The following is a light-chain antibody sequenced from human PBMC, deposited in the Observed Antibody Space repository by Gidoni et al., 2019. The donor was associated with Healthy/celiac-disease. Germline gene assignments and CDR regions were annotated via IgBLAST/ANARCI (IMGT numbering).Light chain of an antibody. CDR2: GNS. V-gene: IGLV1-40*01. Sequence: QSVLTQPPSVYGAPGQRVTISGTGSSSNIGAVYDVHWYQQLPGTAPKLLIYGNSNRPSGVPDRFSGSKSGTSASLAITGLQAEDEADYYCQSYDSSLSGHVVFGGGTKLTVL. CDR1: SSNIGAVYD. J-gene: IGLJ2*01. CDR3: QSYDSSLSGHVV.